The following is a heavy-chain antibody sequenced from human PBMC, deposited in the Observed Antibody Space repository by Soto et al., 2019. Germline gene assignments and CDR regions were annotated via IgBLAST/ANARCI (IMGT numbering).Heavy chain of an antibody. V-gene: IGHV6-1*01. J-gene: IGHJ6*02. Sequence: SQTLSLTCAISGDSVSSNSAAWNWIRQSPSRGLEWLGRTYYRSKWYNDYAVSVKSRITINPGTSKNQFSLQLNSVTPEDTAVYYCAGAIVVPAAIQLYYYYGMDVWGQGTTVTVSS. CDR2: TYYRSKWYN. CDR3: AGAIVVPAAIQLYYYYGMDV. CDR1: GDSVSSNSAA. D-gene: IGHD2-2*02.